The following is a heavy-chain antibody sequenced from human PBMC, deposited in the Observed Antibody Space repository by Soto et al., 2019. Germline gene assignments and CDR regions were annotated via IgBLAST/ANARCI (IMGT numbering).Heavy chain of an antibody. V-gene: IGHV1-69*01. CDR1: GATFYTYA. CDR2: ITPMIGTT. CDR3: ARDVSVMTSVFGF. J-gene: IGHJ4*02. D-gene: IGHD3-10*01. Sequence: QVHLVQSGAEVKRPGSSVRVSCRASGATFYTYAFTWVRQDPGQGLEWMGGITPMIGTTTYAQKFHGRVTFSADESASTSYMELSNLRSDDTAVYYCARDVSVMTSVFGFWGQGTLITVSS.